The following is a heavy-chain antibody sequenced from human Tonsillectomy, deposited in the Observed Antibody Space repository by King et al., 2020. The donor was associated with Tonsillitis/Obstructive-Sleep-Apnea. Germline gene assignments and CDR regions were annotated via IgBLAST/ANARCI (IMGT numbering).Heavy chain of an antibody. CDR1: GFTFSSYA. CDR2: ISYDGSNK. Sequence: QLVQSGGGVVQPGRSLRLSCAASGFTFSSYAMHWVRQAPGKGLEWVAVISYDGSNKYYADSVKGRFTISRDNSKNTLYLQMNSLRAEDTAVYYCARGSYDFWSGYPQATGFDYWGQGTLVTVSS. V-gene: IGHV3-30*01. J-gene: IGHJ4*02. D-gene: IGHD3-3*01. CDR3: ARGSYDFWSGYPQATGFDY.